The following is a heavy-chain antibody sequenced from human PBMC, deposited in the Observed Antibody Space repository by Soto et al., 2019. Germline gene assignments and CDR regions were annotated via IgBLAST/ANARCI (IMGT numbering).Heavy chain of an antibody. J-gene: IGHJ4*02. CDR2: ISSLSDI. CDR1: VFTFSSYS. CDR3: ARWSYLDY. V-gene: IGHV3-21*01. D-gene: IGHD3-3*01. Sequence: GGSLRLSGAGSVFTFSSYSINWVRQGPGKGLEWVSSISSLSDIYYADSVKGRFTISRDNAKNSVYLQMNSLRAEDTAVYYCARWSYLDYWGQGTRVTVSS.